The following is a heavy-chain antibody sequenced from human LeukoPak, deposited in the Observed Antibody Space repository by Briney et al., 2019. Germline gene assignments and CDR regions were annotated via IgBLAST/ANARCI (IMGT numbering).Heavy chain of an antibody. CDR1: GYGFSSHW. Sequence: GESLKISCKGSGYGFSSHWIGWVRQMPGKGLEWMGIIYPGDSDTRYSPSFQGQVTISADKSISTAFLQWSSLKASDTAMYYCARFVGACSGGSCYSDYWGQGTLVTVSS. J-gene: IGHJ4*02. D-gene: IGHD2-15*01. CDR2: IYPGDSDT. V-gene: IGHV5-51*01. CDR3: ARFVGACSGGSCYSDY.